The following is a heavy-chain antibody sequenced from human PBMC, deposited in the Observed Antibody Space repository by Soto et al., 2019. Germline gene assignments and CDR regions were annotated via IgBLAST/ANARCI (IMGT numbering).Heavy chain of an antibody. Sequence: GGSLRLSCAASGFTFSSYAMTWVRRAPGKGLEWVSSITGSGRSTYYASSVKGRFTISRDNSKNTLYLQVNYLRAEDTGDYYFAQGGLAAAGHYYYGLDVWGQGTTVTVTS. D-gene: IGHD6-13*01. V-gene: IGHV3-23*01. J-gene: IGHJ6*02. CDR2: ITGSGRST. CDR3: AQGGLAAAGHYYYGLDV. CDR1: GFTFSSYA.